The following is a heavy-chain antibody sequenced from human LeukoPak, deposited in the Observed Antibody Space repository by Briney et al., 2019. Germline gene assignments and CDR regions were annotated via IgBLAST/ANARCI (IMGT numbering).Heavy chain of an antibody. CDR2: MFANGNA. CDR3: ARDIVAASSDGFDV. J-gene: IGHJ3*01. V-gene: IGHV4-4*07. D-gene: IGHD2-21*01. CDR1: GGSVSSFF. Sequence: SETLSLTCSVYGGSVSSFFWSWIRQPAGRELEWLGRMFANGNANYNPSLKSRISMSVDTSTSQFSLTLTSVTAADTAIYYCARDIVAASSDGFDVWGQGTTVIVSS.